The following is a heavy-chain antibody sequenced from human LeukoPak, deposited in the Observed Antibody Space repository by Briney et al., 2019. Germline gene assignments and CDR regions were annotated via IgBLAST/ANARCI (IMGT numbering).Heavy chain of an antibody. D-gene: IGHD3-22*01. CDR2: IYTSGST. CDR3: AGDFADYYDSSGYSTFGY. J-gene: IGHJ4*02. V-gene: IGHV4-61*02. CDR1: GGSISSGSYY. Sequence: SQTLSLTCTVSGGSISSGSYYWSWIRQPAGKGLEWIGRIYTSGSTNYNPSLKSRVTISVDTSKNQFSLKLSSVTAADTAVYYCAGDFADYYDSSGYSTFGYWGQGTLVTVSS.